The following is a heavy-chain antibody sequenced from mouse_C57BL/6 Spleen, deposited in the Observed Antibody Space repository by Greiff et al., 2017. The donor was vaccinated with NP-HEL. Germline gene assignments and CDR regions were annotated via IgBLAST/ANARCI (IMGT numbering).Heavy chain of an antibody. D-gene: IGHD3-1*01. CDR1: GFNIKDYY. J-gene: IGHJ2*01. CDR3: ARLGETAHFDY. CDR2: IDPEDGET. V-gene: IGHV14-2*01. Sequence: EVQLQQSGAELVKPGASVKLSCTASGFNIKDYYMHWVKQRTEQGLEWIGRIDPEDGETKYVPKFQGKATITADTSSNTAYLQLSSLTSEDTAVYYCARLGETAHFDYWGQGTTLTVSS.